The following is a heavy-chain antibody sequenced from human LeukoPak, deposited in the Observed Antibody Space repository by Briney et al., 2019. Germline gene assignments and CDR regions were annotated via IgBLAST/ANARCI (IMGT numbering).Heavy chain of an antibody. CDR1: GFTFRSHG. CDR3: ATYRQVLLPFES. D-gene: IGHD2-8*02. V-gene: IGHV3-23*01. CDR2: IFPSGGEI. Sequence: GGTLRLSCAASGFTFRSHGMNWVRQAPGKGLEWVSGIFPSGGEIHYADSVRGRFTISRDNSKSTLSLQMNSLRAEDTAIYYCATYRQVLLPFESWGQGTLVTVSS. J-gene: IGHJ4*02.